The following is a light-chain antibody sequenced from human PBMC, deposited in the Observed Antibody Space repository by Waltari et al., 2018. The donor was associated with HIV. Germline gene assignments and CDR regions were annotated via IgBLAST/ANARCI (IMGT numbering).Light chain of an antibody. Sequence: QSVLTQPASVSGSPGQSITISCTGTTSDVGDYNYVSWYQQHPGKAPKLMLYEVSNRPSGVSIRFSGSKSGNTASLTISGLQTEDEADYYCSSYTTRNTRVFGTGTKV. CDR1: TSDVGDYNY. J-gene: IGLJ1*01. V-gene: IGLV2-14*01. CDR3: SSYTTRNTRV. CDR2: EVS.